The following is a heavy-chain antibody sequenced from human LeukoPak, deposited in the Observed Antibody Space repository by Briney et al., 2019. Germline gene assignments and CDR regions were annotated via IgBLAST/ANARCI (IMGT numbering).Heavy chain of an antibody. V-gene: IGHV3-23*01. Sequence: GGSLRLSCAASGFTFSSYAMSWVRQAPGKGLEWVSAISGSGGSTYYADSVKGRFTISRDNAKNSLYLQMNSLRAEDTAVYYCARDRNDYVWGSYPPLQHRGQGTLVTVSS. CDR1: GFTFSSYA. CDR2: ISGSGGST. J-gene: IGHJ1*01. D-gene: IGHD3-16*02. CDR3: ARDRNDYVWGSYPPLQH.